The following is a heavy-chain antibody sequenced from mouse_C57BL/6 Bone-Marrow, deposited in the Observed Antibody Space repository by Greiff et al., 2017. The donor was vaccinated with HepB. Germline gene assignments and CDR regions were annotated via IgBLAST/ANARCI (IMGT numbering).Heavy chain of an antibody. Sequence: VQLQQSGAELAKPGASVKLSCKASGYTFTSYWMHWVKQRPGQGLEWIGYINPSSGYTKYNQKFKDKATLTADKSSSTAYMQLSSLTYEDSAVYYCARDYYGSSNYFDYWGQGTTLTVSS. CDR1: GYTFTSYW. D-gene: IGHD1-1*01. J-gene: IGHJ2*01. CDR3: ARDYYGSSNYFDY. CDR2: INPSSGYT. V-gene: IGHV1-7*01.